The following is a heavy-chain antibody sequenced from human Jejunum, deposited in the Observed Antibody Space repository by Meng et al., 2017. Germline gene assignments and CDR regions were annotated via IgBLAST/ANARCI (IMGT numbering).Heavy chain of an antibody. Sequence: LAQSGAGVKGPGASVKVSCKASGYIFKNYAMQWVRQAPGQRLDWIGWINTDNGDTQYSQTFQGRVTITRDTSASTTYMELSSLRSEDTAVYFCARERQTSGEDYWGQGTLVTVSS. CDR2: INTDNGDT. V-gene: IGHV1-3*04. CDR3: ARERQTSGEDY. D-gene: IGHD2-15*01. CDR1: GYIFKNYA. J-gene: IGHJ4*02.